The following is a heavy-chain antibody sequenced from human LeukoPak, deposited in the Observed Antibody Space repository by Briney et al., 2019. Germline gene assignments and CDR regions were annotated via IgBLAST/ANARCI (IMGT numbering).Heavy chain of an antibody. V-gene: IGHV3-23*01. CDR3: AKDHYYDSSNYSYGRPNLFDY. CDR2: IGGSGGST. Sequence: PGGSLRLSCAASGFTFSSYAMSWVRQAPGKGLEWVSAIGGSGGSTYYADSVKGRFTISRDNPKKTLYLQMDSLRAEDTAVYYCAKDHYYDSSNYSYGRPNLFDYWGQGTLVTVSS. D-gene: IGHD3-22*01. CDR1: GFTFSSYA. J-gene: IGHJ4*02.